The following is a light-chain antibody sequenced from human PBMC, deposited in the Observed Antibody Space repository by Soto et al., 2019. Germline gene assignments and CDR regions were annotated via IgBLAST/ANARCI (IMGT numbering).Light chain of an antibody. CDR3: QQRGNWPVT. J-gene: IGKJ1*01. V-gene: IGKV3-11*01. CDR2: DAS. Sequence: EIVLTQSPATLSLSPGERATLSCRASQSVGSYFAWYQQKPGQAPRLLIYDASNRATGIPARFSGSGSGTDFTLTICSLEPDDLAVYYCQQRGNWPVTFGQGTRVDIK. CDR1: QSVGSY.